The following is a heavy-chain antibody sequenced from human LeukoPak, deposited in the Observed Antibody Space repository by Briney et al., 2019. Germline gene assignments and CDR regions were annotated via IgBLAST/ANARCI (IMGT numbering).Heavy chain of an antibody. CDR2: INHSGST. CDR3: ARARMSRREGYNLPNYFDY. V-gene: IGHV4-34*01. D-gene: IGHD5-24*01. CDR1: GGSFSGYY. J-gene: IGHJ4*02. Sequence: PSETLSLTCAVYGGSFSGYYWSWIRQPPGKGLEWIGEINHSGSTNYNPSLKSRVTISVDTSKNQFSLKVSSVTAADTAVYYCARARMSRREGYNLPNYFDYWGQGTLVTVSS.